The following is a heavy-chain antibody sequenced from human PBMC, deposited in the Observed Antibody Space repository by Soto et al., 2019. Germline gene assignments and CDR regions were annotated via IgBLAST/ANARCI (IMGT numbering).Heavy chain of an antibody. D-gene: IGHD5-18*01. V-gene: IGHV3-48*02. CDR3: ARVDTAMIDY. CDR1: GFTFRGYS. Sequence: EVLLVESGGGLVPPGGSLRLSCAASGFTFRGYSMNWVRQAPGKGLEWISYISGSSSTEYYADSVKGRFTISRDNARNSLYLQMNRLRDEDPAVYYCARVDTAMIDYWGQGTLVTVSS. CDR2: ISGSSSTE. J-gene: IGHJ4*02.